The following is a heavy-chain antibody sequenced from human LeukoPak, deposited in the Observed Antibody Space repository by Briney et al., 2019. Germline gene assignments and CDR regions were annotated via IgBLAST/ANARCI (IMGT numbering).Heavy chain of an antibody. Sequence: PGGSLRLSCAASGFTVSSNHMSWVRQAPGKGLEWVSVIYSGGSTYYADSVKGRFTISRDNSKNTLYLQMNSLRAEDTAVYYCARAPDWFVGYYFDYWGQGTLVTVSS. J-gene: IGHJ4*02. CDR3: ARAPDWFVGYYFDY. CDR1: GFTVSSNH. V-gene: IGHV3-66*02. CDR2: IYSGGST. D-gene: IGHD3-9*01.